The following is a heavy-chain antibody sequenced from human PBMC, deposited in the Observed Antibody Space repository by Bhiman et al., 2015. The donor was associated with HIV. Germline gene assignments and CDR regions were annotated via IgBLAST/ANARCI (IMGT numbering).Heavy chain of an antibody. D-gene: IGHD3-10*01. J-gene: IGHJ4*02. V-gene: IGHV3-23*01. CDR1: GFTFRAYA. CDR2: ISGSGDNR. CDR3: ARAEMLGFGLLDY. Sequence: EGQVWESGGGLVQPGGSLRLSCAASGFTFRAYAMTWVRQAPGKGLEWVSGISGSGDNREYADSVNGRFTISRDNSKNTLDLQMNSLTAEDTAIYYCARAEMLGFGLLDYWGQGTLVTVSS.